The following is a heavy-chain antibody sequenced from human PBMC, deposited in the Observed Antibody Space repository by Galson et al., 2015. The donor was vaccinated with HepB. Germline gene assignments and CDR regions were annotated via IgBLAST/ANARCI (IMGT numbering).Heavy chain of an antibody. CDR1: GFMFSSYA. D-gene: IGHD6-13*01. CDR2: ISYDGNNK. Sequence: SLRLSCAASGFMFSSYAMHWVRQAPGKGLEWVAVISYDGNNKYYSDSLKGRFTVSRDNSKNTLYLQMNSLRAVDTAVCYCARTLAAVGGAYFDYWGRGTLVTVSS. CDR3: ARTLAAVGGAYFDY. V-gene: IGHV3-30-3*01. J-gene: IGHJ4*02.